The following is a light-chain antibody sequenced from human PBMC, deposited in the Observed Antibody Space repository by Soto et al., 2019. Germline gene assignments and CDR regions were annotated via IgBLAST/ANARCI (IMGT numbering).Light chain of an antibody. V-gene: IGLV2-14*03. Sequence: QSVLTQPASVPGSPGQSITISCTGTSSDVSGYDFVSWFQQHPGKAPKLMIYDVTNRPSGVSDRFSGSKSANTASLTISGLQAEDEADYYCSSYISSSTLEVFGTGTKVTVL. J-gene: IGLJ1*01. CDR1: SSDVSGYDF. CDR2: DVT. CDR3: SSYISSSTLEV.